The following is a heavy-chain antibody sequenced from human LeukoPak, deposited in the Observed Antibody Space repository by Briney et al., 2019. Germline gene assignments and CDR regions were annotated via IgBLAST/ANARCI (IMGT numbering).Heavy chain of an antibody. CDR1: GFTVSSNY. V-gene: IGHV3-74*01. CDR2: INGDGRDT. J-gene: IGHJ5*02. D-gene: IGHD2-21*02. Sequence: GGSLRLSCAASGFTVSSNYMSWVRQAPGKGPVWVSCINGDGRDTLYADSVKGRFTISRDNAKNTVYLQMSSLRVEDTAIYYCARERLSYCGADCPWGQGTQVTVSS. CDR3: ARERLSYCGADCP.